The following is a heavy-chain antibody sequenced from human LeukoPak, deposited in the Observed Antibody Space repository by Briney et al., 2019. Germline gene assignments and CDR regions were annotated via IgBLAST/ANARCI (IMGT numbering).Heavy chain of an antibody. J-gene: IGHJ4*02. Sequence: GGSLRLSCAASGFTFSTYSMNWVRQAPGKGLEWVSYISSSSGTIHYADSVKGRFTISRDNAKNSLYLQVNSLRAEDTAAYYCARGGYYFDYWGQGTLVTVSS. CDR1: GFTFSTYS. V-gene: IGHV3-48*04. CDR3: ARGGYYFDY. CDR2: ISSSSGTI. D-gene: IGHD3-10*01.